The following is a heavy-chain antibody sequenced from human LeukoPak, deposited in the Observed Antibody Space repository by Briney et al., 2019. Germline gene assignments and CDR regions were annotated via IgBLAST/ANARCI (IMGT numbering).Heavy chain of an antibody. CDR1: GYTFTGYY. Sequence: GASVKVSCKASGYTFTGYYMHWVRQAPGQGLEWMGWINPNSGGTNYAQKFQGRVTMTRDTSISTAYMEPSRLRSDDTAVYYCACTMVRGVIGWFDPWGQGTLVTVSS. CDR3: ACTMVRGVIGWFDP. CDR2: INPNSGGT. D-gene: IGHD3-10*01. V-gene: IGHV1-2*02. J-gene: IGHJ5*02.